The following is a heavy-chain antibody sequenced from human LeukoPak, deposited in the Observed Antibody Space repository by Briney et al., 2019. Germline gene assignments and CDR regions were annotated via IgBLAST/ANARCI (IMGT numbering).Heavy chain of an antibody. CDR1: GDSISSYY. J-gene: IGHJ3*02. CDR3: ARDKDYDYVWGSYRGSFDI. Sequence: SETLSLTCNVSGDSISSYYWGWIRQPPGKGLDWIGYIYYSGSTNYNPSLKSRVTISVDTSKNQFALKLSSVTAADTAVYYCARDKDYDYVWGSYRGSFDIWGQGTMVTVSS. CDR2: IYYSGST. V-gene: IGHV4-59*01. D-gene: IGHD3-16*02.